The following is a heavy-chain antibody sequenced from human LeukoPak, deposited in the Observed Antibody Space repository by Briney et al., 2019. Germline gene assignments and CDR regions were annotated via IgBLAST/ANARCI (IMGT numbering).Heavy chain of an antibody. D-gene: IGHD6-19*01. CDR3: ARQVEQWLVPSYFQH. V-gene: IGHV4-38-2*02. CDR2: IYHSGST. CDR1: AYSISSGYY. Sequence: PSETLSLTCTVSAYSISSGYYWGWIRQPPGKGLEWIGSIYHSGSTYYNPSLKSRVTISVDTSKNQFSLKLSSVTAADTAVYYCARQVEQWLVPSYFQHWGQGTLVTVSS. J-gene: IGHJ1*01.